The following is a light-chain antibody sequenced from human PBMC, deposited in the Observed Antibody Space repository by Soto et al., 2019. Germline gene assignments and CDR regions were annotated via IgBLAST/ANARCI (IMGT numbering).Light chain of an antibody. CDR3: QQTASPPYT. J-gene: IGKJ2*01. CDR1: LSIRNY. Sequence: DIQMTQSPSSLSASVGDRVIITCRSSLSIRNYLNWYQQKPGIAPKLQISAASNLQRGVASRFSGSGSGTDFTLTINSLLPEDVATYFCQQTASPPYTFGQGTKLEI. V-gene: IGKV1-39*01. CDR2: AAS.